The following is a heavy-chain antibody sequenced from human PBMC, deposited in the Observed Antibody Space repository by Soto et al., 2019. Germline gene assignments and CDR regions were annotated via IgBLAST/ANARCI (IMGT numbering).Heavy chain of an antibody. CDR3: AKMYYDFWSGYWNPAYYYYGMDV. V-gene: IGHV3-30*18. D-gene: IGHD3-3*01. J-gene: IGHJ6*02. CDR1: GFTFSSYG. CDR2: ISYDGSNK. Sequence: GGSLRLSCAASGFTFSSYGMHWVRQAPGKGLVWVAVISYDGSNKYYADSVKGRFTISRDNSKNTLYLQMNSLRAEDTAVHYCAKMYYDFWSGYWNPAYYYYGMDVWGQGTTVTVSS.